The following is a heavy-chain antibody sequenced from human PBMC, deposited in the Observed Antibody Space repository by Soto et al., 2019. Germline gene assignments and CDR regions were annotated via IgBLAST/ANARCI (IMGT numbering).Heavy chain of an antibody. CDR1: NYRFNTYG. CDR2: ISAYNGNT. D-gene: IGHD2-15*01. V-gene: IGHV1-18*01. CDR3: ARVNEITMVLEATPGNDAFDI. J-gene: IGHJ3*02. Sequence: QVQLVQSGAEVKKPGASVKVSCKASNYRFNTYGITWVRQAPGQGLEWMGWISAYNGNTIYAQKFQGRVTMATDTSTDTAYMELRSLRSDDTAVYYCARVNEITMVLEATPGNDAFDIWGQGTMVTVSS.